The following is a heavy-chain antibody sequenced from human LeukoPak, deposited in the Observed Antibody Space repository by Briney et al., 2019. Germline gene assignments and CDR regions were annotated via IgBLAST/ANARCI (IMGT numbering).Heavy chain of an antibody. J-gene: IGHJ6*02. Sequence: ETLSLTCTVSGGSFSSYYWSWVGQAPGKGLEWIGYMYYSRTTNYYPSLESRVTISVHTSRTQDSLNLSSMTAADTAMYYCARYYVGCGMVVRGQGTTATLSS. CDR1: GGSFSSYY. V-gene: IGHV4-59*08. D-gene: IGHD1-26*01. CDR3: ARYYVGCGMVV. CDR2: MYYSRTT.